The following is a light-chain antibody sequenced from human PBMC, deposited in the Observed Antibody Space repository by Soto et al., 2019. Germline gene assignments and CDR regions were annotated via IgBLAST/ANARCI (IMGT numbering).Light chain of an antibody. CDR3: SSYAGSNINYV. CDR1: SSDVGGYNY. V-gene: IGLV2-8*01. Sequence: QSALTQPPSASGSPGQSVTISCTGTSSDVGGYNYVSWYQQHPGKAPKLMIYEVSKRPSGVPDRFSGSKSGNTASLTVSGLQAEDEADYYCSSYAGSNINYVFGTGTKLTGL. J-gene: IGLJ1*01. CDR2: EVS.